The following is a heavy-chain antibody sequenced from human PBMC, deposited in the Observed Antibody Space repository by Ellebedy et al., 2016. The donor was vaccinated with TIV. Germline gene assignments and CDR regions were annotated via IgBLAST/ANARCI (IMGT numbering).Heavy chain of an antibody. CDR1: GFTFSDYY. D-gene: IGHD3-22*01. V-gene: IGHV3-11*06. J-gene: IGHJ4*02. Sequence: GESLKISXAASGFTFSDYYMSWIRQAPGKGLEWVSYMSSSSSYTNYADSVKGRFTISRDNAKNSLYLQMNSLRAEDTAVYYCARTYDSSGYYYPPKTLYYFDYWGQGTLVTVSS. CDR2: MSSSSSYT. CDR3: ARTYDSSGYYYPPKTLYYFDY.